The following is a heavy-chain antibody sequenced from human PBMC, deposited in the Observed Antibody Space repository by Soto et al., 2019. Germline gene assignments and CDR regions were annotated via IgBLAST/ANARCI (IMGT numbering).Heavy chain of an antibody. CDR3: ARAYSSSWAYPDWFDP. J-gene: IGHJ5*02. D-gene: IGHD6-13*01. CDR1: GGSISSYY. V-gene: IGHV4-59*01. CDR2: IYYSGST. Sequence: KTSETLSLTCTVSGGSISSYYWSWIRQPPGKGLEWIGYIYYSGSTNYNPSLKSRVTISVDTSKNQFSLKLSSVTAADTAVYYCARAYSSSWAYPDWFDPWGQGTLVTVSS.